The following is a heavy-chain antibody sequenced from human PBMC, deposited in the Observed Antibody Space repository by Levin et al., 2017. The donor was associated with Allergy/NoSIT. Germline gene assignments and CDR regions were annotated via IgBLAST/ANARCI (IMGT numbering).Heavy chain of an antibody. V-gene: IGHV3-30*18. CDR2: ISYDGSNK. Sequence: QPGESLKISCAASGFTFSSYGMHWVRQAPGKGLEWVAVISYDGSNKYYADSVKGRFTISRDNSKNTLYLQMNSLRAEDTAVYYCAKGAEWLQFMYDAFDIWGQGTMVTVSS. CDR3: AKGAEWLQFMYDAFDI. J-gene: IGHJ3*02. CDR1: GFTFSSYG. D-gene: IGHD5-24*01.